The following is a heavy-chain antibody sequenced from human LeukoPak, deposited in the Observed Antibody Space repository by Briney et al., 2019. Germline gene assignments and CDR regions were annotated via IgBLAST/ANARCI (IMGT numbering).Heavy chain of an antibody. V-gene: IGHV3-48*04. J-gene: IGHJ4*02. CDR3: AGSGGSSCFLGCGFDY. CDR1: GFTFSSYS. CDR2: ISTSGSNI. D-gene: IGHD2-15*01. Sequence: GGSLRLSCAASGFTFSSYSMNWVRQAPGKGLEWVSYISTSGSNIYYADSVRGRFTISRDDAKNSLYLQMNSLRAEDTAVYYCAGSGGSSCFLGCGFDYWGQGTLVTVSS.